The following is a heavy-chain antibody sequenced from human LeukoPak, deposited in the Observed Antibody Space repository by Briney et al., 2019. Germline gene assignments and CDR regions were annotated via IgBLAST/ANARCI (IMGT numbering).Heavy chain of an antibody. Sequence: AGGSLRLSCAASGFTFSSYSMNWVRQAPGNGLEWVSYISSSSTIYYSDSVKGRFTISRDNAKNSLYLQMNSLRAEDTAVYYCARDPAYYYDSSGYYDGDYWGQGTLVTVSS. CDR3: ARDPAYYYDSSGYYDGDY. J-gene: IGHJ4*02. CDR2: ISSSSTI. D-gene: IGHD3-22*01. V-gene: IGHV3-48*01. CDR1: GFTFSSYS.